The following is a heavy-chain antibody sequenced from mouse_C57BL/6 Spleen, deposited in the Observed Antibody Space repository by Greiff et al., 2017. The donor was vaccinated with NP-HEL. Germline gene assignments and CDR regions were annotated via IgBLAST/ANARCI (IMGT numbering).Heavy chain of an antibody. CDR1: GYTFTDYN. Sequence: VQLQQSGPELVKPGASVKMSCKASGYTFTDYNMHWVKQSHGKSLEWIGYINPNNGGTSYNQKFKGKATLTVNKSSSTAYMELRSLTSEDSAVYYCASGTTVVAPFDYWGQGTTLTVSS. CDR2: INPNNGGT. D-gene: IGHD1-1*01. V-gene: IGHV1-22*01. J-gene: IGHJ2*01. CDR3: ASGTTVVAPFDY.